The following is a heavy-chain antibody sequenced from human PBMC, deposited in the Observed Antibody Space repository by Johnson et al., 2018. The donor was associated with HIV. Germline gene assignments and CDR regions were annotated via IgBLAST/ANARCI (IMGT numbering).Heavy chain of an antibody. D-gene: IGHD1-26*01. V-gene: IGHV3-66*01. CDR2: IYSGGST. CDR3: ATGYSGSPLGDTFDI. Sequence: VQLVESGGGLVQPGGSLRLSCAASGFTVSSNYMSWVRQAPGKGLEWVSVIYSGGSTYYADSVKGRFTISRENSKNTLYLQMNSLRAEDTAVYYCATGYSGSPLGDTFDIWGQGTMVTVSS. J-gene: IGHJ3*02. CDR1: GFTVSSNY.